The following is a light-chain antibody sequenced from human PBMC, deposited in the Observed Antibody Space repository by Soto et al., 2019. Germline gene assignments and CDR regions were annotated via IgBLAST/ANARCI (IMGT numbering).Light chain of an antibody. J-gene: IGKJ2*01. CDR3: QRRCNLPLMYT. CDR1: QSVSSY. CDR2: DAS. V-gene: IGKV3-11*01. Sequence: EIVLTQSPATLSLSPGERATLSCRASQSVSSYLAWYQQKPGQAPRLLIYDASNRATGIPARFSGSGSGTDSTLTISTLEPEDLAAYWRQRRCNLPLMYTFGQGTKLQIK.